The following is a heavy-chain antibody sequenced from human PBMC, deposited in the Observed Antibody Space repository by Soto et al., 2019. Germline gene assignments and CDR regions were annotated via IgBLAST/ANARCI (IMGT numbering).Heavy chain of an antibody. D-gene: IGHD3-3*01. CDR3: ASLSLGSDYDFWSGYFFDS. V-gene: IGHV3-7*01. CDR2: IKRDGREK. J-gene: IGHJ4*02. Sequence: GGSLRLSCAGSGISFPNYWMGWVRQAPGKGLEWVANIKRDGREKYYVESVKDRFTISRDNAKNSLYLQMNSLRAEDTAVYYCASLSLGSDYDFWSGYFFDSWGQGTLVTVSS. CDR1: GISFPNYW.